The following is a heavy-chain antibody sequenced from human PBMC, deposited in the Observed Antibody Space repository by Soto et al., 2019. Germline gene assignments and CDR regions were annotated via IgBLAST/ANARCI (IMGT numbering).Heavy chain of an antibody. CDR2: IYYSGNT. D-gene: IGHD3-9*01. Sequence: SETLSLTCTVSGDSISSSSYHWGWIRQPPGKGLECIGCIYYSGNTNYNPSLKSRVTISVDTSKNQFSLKLNSVTAADTAVYYCARHRTGLDSWGQGTLVTVSS. CDR3: ARHRTGLDS. CDR1: GDSISSSSYH. V-gene: IGHV4-39*01. J-gene: IGHJ4*02.